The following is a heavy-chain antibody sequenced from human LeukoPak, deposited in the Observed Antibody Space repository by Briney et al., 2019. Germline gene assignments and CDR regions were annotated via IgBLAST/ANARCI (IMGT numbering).Heavy chain of an antibody. V-gene: IGHV1-24*01. Sequence: ASVKVSCKVSGYPFTALAMHWVRLAPGNGLEWMGGFDPEDGERMYAQQFHGRLTMTEDTSTDTAYMELSSLGSGDTAVYYCATALASYYYDSTAYYPFDHWGQGTLVTVSS. D-gene: IGHD3-22*01. CDR3: ATALASYYYDSTAYYPFDH. CDR2: FDPEDGER. J-gene: IGHJ4*02. CDR1: GYPFTALA.